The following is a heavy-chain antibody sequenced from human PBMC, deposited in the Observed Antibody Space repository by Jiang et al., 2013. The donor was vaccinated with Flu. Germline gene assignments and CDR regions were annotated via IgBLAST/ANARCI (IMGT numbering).Heavy chain of an antibody. CDR2: INPNSGGT. Sequence: GQGLEWMGWINPNSGGTNYAQKFQGWVTMTRDTSISTAYMELSRLRSDDTAVYYCARGARDAFDIWGQGTMVTVSS. CDR3: ARGARDAFDI. J-gene: IGHJ3*02. V-gene: IGHV1-2*04.